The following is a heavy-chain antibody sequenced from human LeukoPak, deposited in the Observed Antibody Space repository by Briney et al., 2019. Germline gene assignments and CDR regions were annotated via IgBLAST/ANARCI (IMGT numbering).Heavy chain of an antibody. V-gene: IGHV3-74*01. D-gene: IGHD1-14*01. CDR1: GFPFSSYW. Sequence: GGSLRLSCAASGFPFSSYWMHWVRQAPGKGPVWVSRINSDGSSTSYADSVKGRFTISRDNAKNTLYLQMNSLRAEDTAVYYCATGQGHGMDVWGQGTTVTVSS. CDR2: INSDGSST. CDR3: ATGQGHGMDV. J-gene: IGHJ6*02.